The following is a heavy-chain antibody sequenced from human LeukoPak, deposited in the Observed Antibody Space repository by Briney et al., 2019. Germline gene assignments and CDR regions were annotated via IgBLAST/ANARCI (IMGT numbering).Heavy chain of an antibody. CDR1: GFTVSSNH. V-gene: IGHV3-53*01. J-gene: IGHJ4*02. D-gene: IGHD6-13*01. CDR2: IYSGGNT. CDR3: ARGYSGSWFNFDY. Sequence: GVSLRLSCAASGFTVSSNHMSWVRQAPGKGLEWVSVIYSGGNTDYADSVKGRFTLSRDNSKNTLNLQMNSLRAEDTAVYYCARGYSGSWFNFDYWGQGTLVTVSS.